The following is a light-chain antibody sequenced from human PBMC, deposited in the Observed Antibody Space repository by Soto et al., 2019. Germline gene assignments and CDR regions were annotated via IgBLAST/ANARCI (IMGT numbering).Light chain of an antibody. J-gene: IGKJ4*01. Sequence: DIQMTQSPSSLSASVGDRVTITCRASQSISTYLNWYQQKPGKAPKLLIYAASTLQSGVPSRFSGSGSGTDFILTINSLQPEDFAVYYCRQSYSAPSLTFGGGTKVDIK. CDR1: QSISTY. CDR3: RQSYSAPSLT. CDR2: AAS. V-gene: IGKV1-39*01.